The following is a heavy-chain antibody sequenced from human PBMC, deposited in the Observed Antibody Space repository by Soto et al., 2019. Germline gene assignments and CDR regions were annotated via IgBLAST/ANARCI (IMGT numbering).Heavy chain of an antibody. Sequence: PSETLSLTCAVSGGSISSGGYSWSWIRQPPGKGLEWIGYIYHSGSTYYNPSLKSRVTISVDRSKNQFSLKLSSVTAADTAVYYCARESAAGMGYYGMDVWGQGTTVTVSS. CDR3: ARESAAGMGYYGMDV. CDR2: IYHSGST. J-gene: IGHJ6*02. D-gene: IGHD6-13*01. CDR1: GGSISSGGYS. V-gene: IGHV4-30-2*01.